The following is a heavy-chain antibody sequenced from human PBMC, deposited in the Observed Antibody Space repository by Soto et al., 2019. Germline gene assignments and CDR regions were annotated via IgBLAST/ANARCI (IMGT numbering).Heavy chain of an antibody. CDR3: ARGWYYFDSSGSDYYGMDV. J-gene: IGHJ6*02. V-gene: IGHV1-18*01. CDR2: ISAYNGNT. CDR1: GYTLTSYG. Sequence: QVQLVQSGAEVKKPGASVKVSCKASGYTLTSYGITWVRQAPGQGLEWMGWISAYNGNTNYAQKLQGRVTMTTDTSTSTAYMELRSLRSDDTAVYYCARGWYYFDSSGSDYYGMDVWGQGTTVTVSS. D-gene: IGHD3-22*01.